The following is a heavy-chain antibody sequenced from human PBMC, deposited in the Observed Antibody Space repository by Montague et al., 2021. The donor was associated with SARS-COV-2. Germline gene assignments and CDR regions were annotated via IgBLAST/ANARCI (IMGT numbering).Heavy chain of an antibody. J-gene: IGHJ5*02. CDR2: TYYRSRWYD. D-gene: IGHD1-7*01. CDR3: ARGNWEKVTGTTSDYLYYFDP. V-gene: IGHV6-1*01. Sequence: CAISGDSVSSSSVAWNWIRQSPSRGLEWLGRTYYRSRWYDDYAASVKGRITMNPDTAKNHFSLQLNSVTPEDTAVYYCARGNWEKVTGTTSDYLYYFDPWGQGTLVTVSS. CDR1: GDSVSSSSVA.